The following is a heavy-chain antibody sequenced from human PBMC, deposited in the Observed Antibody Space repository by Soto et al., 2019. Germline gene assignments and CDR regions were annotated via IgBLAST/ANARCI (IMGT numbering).Heavy chain of an antibody. CDR3: AHSGTEYYCSGSYSYFDY. V-gene: IGHV2-5*01. D-gene: IGHD3-10*01. Sequence: QITLKESGPTLVKPTQTLTLTCTFSGFSLSTSGVGVGWIRQPPGTALECLALIYWNDDKRYSPSLKSRLTITKDTSKNQVVLTMTNMDPVDTATYYCAHSGTEYYCSGSYSYFDYWVQGTLVTVSS. CDR1: GFSLSTSGVG. CDR2: IYWNDDK. J-gene: IGHJ4*02.